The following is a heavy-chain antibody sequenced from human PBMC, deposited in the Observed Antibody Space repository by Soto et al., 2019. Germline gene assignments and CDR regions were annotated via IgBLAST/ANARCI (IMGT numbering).Heavy chain of an antibody. CDR2: IIPIFGTA. V-gene: IGHV1-69*01. J-gene: IGHJ6*02. CDR3: ARDRPGIAVAGTIGTYYYYGMDV. Sequence: QVQLVQSGAEVKKPGSSVKVSCKASGGTFSSYAISWVRQAPGQGLEWMGGIIPIFGTANYAQKFQGRVTITADESTSTAYMELSSLRAEDTAVYYCARDRPGIAVAGTIGTYYYYGMDVWGQGTTVTVSS. CDR1: GGTFSSYA. D-gene: IGHD6-19*01.